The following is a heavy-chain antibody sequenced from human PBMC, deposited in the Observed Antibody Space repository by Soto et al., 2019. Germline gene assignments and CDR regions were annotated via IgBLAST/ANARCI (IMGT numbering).Heavy chain of an antibody. D-gene: IGHD2-2*01. CDR2: INPNSGDT. J-gene: IGHJ4*02. V-gene: IGHV1-2*02. CDR3: ARALTTDY. CDR1: GYTFTGYY. Sequence: ASVKVSCKASGYTFTGYYMHWVRQAPGQGLEWMGWINPNSGDTNYAQKFQGRVTMTRDTSIGTAYMELSRLRSDDTTVYYCARALTTDYWGQGTLVTVSS.